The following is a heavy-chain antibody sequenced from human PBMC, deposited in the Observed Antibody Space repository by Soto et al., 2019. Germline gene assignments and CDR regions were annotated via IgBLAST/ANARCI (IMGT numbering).Heavy chain of an antibody. Sequence: VKVSCKASGGTFSSYAISWVRQAPGQGLEWMGGFIPIFGTANYAQKFQGRVTITADESTSTAYMELSSLRSEDTAVYYCARDPASKIVVVVAATPNYYGMDVWGQGTTVTVSS. D-gene: IGHD2-15*01. CDR2: FIPIFGTA. V-gene: IGHV1-69*13. CDR3: ARDPASKIVVVVAATPNYYGMDV. J-gene: IGHJ6*02. CDR1: GGTFSSYA.